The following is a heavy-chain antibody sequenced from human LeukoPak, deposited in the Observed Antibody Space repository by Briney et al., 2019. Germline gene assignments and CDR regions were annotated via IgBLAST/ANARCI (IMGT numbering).Heavy chain of an antibody. CDR3: AKDQVAFGY. J-gene: IGHJ4*02. Sequence: PGGSLRLSWAASAITFSSTAMNWVRQAPGKGLEWVSSISGSGANTYYADSVKGRFTISRDNSRNTLYLQMNSLRAEDTAVYYCAKDQVAFGYWGQGTLVTVSS. CDR2: ISGSGANT. CDR1: AITFSSTA. D-gene: IGHD5-12*01. V-gene: IGHV3-23*01.